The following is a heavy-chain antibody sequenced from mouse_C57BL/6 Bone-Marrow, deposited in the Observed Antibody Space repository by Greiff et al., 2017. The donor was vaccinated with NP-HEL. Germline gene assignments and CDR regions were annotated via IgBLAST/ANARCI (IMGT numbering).Heavy chain of an antibody. D-gene: IGHD1-1*01. J-gene: IGHJ4*01. CDR1: GYTFTSYW. CDR2: IHPNSGST. CDR3: ARNYYGSSYYAMDY. V-gene: IGHV1-64*01. Sequence: VKLQQPGAELVKPGASVKLSCKASGYTFTSYWMHWVKQRPGQGLEWIGMIHPNSGSTNYNEKFKSKATLTVDKSSSTAYMQLSSLTSEDSAVYYCARNYYGSSYYAMDYWGQGTSVTVSS.